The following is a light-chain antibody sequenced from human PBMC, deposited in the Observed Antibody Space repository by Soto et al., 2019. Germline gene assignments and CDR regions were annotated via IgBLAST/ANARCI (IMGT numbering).Light chain of an antibody. CDR1: SSDVGGYNY. CDR3: SSYAGSNNLNV. CDR2: EVS. J-gene: IGLJ1*01. Sequence: QSVLTQPPSASGSPGQSVTISCTGTSSDVGGYNYVSWYQQHPGKAPKLMIYEVSKRPSGVPDRFSGSKSGNTASLTVSGLQAEDEADYFCSSYAGSNNLNVFATGSKVTVL. V-gene: IGLV2-8*01.